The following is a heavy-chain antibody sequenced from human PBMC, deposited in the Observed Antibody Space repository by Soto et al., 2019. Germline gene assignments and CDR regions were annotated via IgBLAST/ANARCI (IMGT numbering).Heavy chain of an antibody. CDR3: ARQYGDYGEGLLAFDI. D-gene: IGHD4-17*01. J-gene: IGHJ3*02. CDR2: ISAYNGNT. CDR1: GYTFTSYG. Sequence: QVQLVQSGAEVKKPGASVKVSCKASGYTFTSYGISWVRQAPGQGLEWMGWISAYNGNTNYAQKLQGRVTMTTDTSTSTAYMELRSRGSDDTAVYYCARQYGDYGEGLLAFDIWGQGTMVTVSS. V-gene: IGHV1-18*01.